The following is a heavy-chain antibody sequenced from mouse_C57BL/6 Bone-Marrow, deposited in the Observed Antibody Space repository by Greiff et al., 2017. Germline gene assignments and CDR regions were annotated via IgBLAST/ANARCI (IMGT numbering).Heavy chain of an antibody. Sequence: EVHLVESGPGLVKPSQSLSLTCSVTGYSITSGYYWNWIRQFPGNKLEWMGYISYDGSNNYNPSLKNRISITRDTSKNQFFLKLNSVTTEDTATYYCAREKVYYGNYLYAMDYWGQGTSVTVSS. CDR1: GYSITSGYY. V-gene: IGHV3-6*01. D-gene: IGHD2-1*01. CDR2: ISYDGSN. CDR3: AREKVYYGNYLYAMDY. J-gene: IGHJ4*01.